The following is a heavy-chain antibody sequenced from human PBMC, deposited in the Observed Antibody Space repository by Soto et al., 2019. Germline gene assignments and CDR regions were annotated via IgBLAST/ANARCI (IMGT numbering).Heavy chain of an antibody. D-gene: IGHD2-21*01. V-gene: IGHV1-3*04. Sequence: QVQLVQSGAEVKKPGASVKVSCRASGYIFTDYAMHWVRQAPGQRLEWMGWINTGNGNTKYSQNFQGSVTITRDTSAGTNQMGGVSLRSEGPDSYYWARDPAYCGGGWYQPAGGYFEPRGRGTLVTVPP. CDR3: ARDPAYCGGGWYQPAGGYFEP. CDR1: GYIFTDYA. CDR2: INTGNGNT. J-gene: IGHJ2*01.